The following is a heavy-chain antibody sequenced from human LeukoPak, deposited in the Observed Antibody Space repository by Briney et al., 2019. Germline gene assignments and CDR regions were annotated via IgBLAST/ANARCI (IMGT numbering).Heavy chain of an antibody. CDR3: ARGNESYRGYRQ. D-gene: IGHD5-12*01. J-gene: IGHJ4*02. V-gene: IGHV4-59*01. CDR2: MYNSGST. CDR1: GGSISGSY. Sequence: SETLSLTCTVSGGSISGSYWSWIRQPPGEGLEWIAYMYNSGSTNYNPYLKSRVTISIDTSKNQFSLKLSSLTAADTAIYYCARGNESYRGYRQWGQGILVTVSS.